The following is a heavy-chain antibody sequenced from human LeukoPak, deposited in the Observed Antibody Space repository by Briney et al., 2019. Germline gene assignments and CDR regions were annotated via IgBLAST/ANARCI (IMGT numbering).Heavy chain of an antibody. J-gene: IGHJ4*02. Sequence: SETLSLTCAVSGYSISSGYYWGWIRQPPGKGLEWIGSIYHSGSTYYNPSLKSRVTISVDTSKNQFSLKLSSVTAADTAVYYCARSSDWNYYFDYWAQGPLVTVSS. CDR1: GYSISSGYY. CDR3: ARSSDWNYYFDY. CDR2: IYHSGST. D-gene: IGHD1-7*01. V-gene: IGHV4-38-2*01.